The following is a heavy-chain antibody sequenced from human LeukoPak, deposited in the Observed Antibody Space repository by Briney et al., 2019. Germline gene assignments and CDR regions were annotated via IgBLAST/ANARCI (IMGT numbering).Heavy chain of an antibody. CDR2: IYYSGST. Sequence: SETLSLTCTVSGGSISSSSYYWGWLRQPPGKGLEWIGSIYYSGSTYYNPSLKSRVTISVDTSKNQFSLKLSSVTAADTAVYYCARRYYDSSGYYQIYYFDYWGQGTLVTVSS. J-gene: IGHJ4*02. CDR1: GGSISSSSYY. CDR3: ARRYYDSSGYYQIYYFDY. V-gene: IGHV4-39*01. D-gene: IGHD3-22*01.